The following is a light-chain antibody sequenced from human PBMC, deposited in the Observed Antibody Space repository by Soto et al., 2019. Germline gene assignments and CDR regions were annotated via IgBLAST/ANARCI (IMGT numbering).Light chain of an antibody. J-gene: IGKJ1*01. CDR1: QAVNTK. CDR2: LTS. CDR3: HQRQSWPRT. V-gene: IGKV3-11*01. Sequence: EIALARSQANLTSSPGDSVAFVGRASQAVNTKLAWYQHKPGQAPRLLIYLTSNRAAGIPARFSGSGSGTDFTLTISDVEPEDFAIYYCHQRQSWPRTFGQGTKVDIK.